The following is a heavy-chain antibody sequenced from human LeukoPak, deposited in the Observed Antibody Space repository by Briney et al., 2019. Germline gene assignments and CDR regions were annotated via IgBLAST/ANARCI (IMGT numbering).Heavy chain of an antibody. CDR1: GSTFSDYY. V-gene: IGHV3-11*01. Sequence: GGSLRLSCAASGSTFSDYYMSWIRQAPGKGLEWVSYISSSGSTIYYADSVKGRFTISRDNAKNSLYLQMNSLRAEDTAVYYCASSSGWYEGLSGFDYWGQGTLVTVSS. CDR3: ASSSGWYEGLSGFDY. J-gene: IGHJ4*02. CDR2: ISSSGSTI. D-gene: IGHD6-19*01.